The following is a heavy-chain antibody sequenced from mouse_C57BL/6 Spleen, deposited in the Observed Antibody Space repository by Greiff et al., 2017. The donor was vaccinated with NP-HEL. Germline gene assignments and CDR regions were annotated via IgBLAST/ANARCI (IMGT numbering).Heavy chain of an antibody. J-gene: IGHJ3*01. D-gene: IGHD2-2*01. CDR3: ARRYGYDGALAY. Sequence: EVQVVESVAELVRPGASVKLSCTASGFNIKNTYMHWVKQRPEQGLEWIGRIDPANGNTKYAPQFQGKATITADTSANTAYLQLSSLLSEDTAIDYCARRYGYDGALAYWGQGTLVTVSA. CDR1: GFNIKNTY. V-gene: IGHV14-3*01. CDR2: IDPANGNT.